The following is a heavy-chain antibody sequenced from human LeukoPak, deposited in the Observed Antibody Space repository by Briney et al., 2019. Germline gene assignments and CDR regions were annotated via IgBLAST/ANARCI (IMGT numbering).Heavy chain of an antibody. CDR3: PRRGTVTTWGFDY. CDR2: INHSGST. D-gene: IGHD4-11*01. CDR1: GGSFSGYY. Sequence: SVTLSLTCAVYGGSFSGYYWSWIRQPPGKGLEWIGEINHSGSTNYNPSLKSRVTISVDTSKNQFSLKLSSVTAADTAVYYCPRRGTVTTWGFDYWGQGTLVTVSS. V-gene: IGHV4-34*01. J-gene: IGHJ4*02.